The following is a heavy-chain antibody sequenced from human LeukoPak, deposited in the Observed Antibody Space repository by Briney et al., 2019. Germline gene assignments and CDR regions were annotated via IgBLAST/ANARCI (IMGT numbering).Heavy chain of an antibody. CDR2: INPNTGGT. V-gene: IGHV1-2*06. CDR3: ARDLNIGGY. Sequence: ASVKVSCKASGYTFTGYYIHWVRQAPGQGLEWMGRINPNTGGTNYAQKFQGRVTMTRDTSISTAYMELSRLTSDDTAVYYCARDLNIGGYWGQGTLVTVSS. D-gene: IGHD4-23*01. J-gene: IGHJ4*02. CDR1: GYTFTGYY.